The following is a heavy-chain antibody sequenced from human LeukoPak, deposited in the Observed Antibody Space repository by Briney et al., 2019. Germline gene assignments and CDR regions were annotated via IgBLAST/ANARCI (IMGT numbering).Heavy chain of an antibody. CDR1: GGSITSYY. CDR3: ARGPGVAGPGDPTYFDY. Sequence: SETLSLTCTVSGGSITSYYWSWIRQPPGKGLEWTGYIYYSGSTNYNPSLKSRVTISVDTSKNQFSLRLSSVTAADTAVYYCARGPGVAGPGDPTYFDYWGQGTLVTVSS. J-gene: IGHJ4*02. CDR2: IYYSGST. D-gene: IGHD6-19*01. V-gene: IGHV4-59*01.